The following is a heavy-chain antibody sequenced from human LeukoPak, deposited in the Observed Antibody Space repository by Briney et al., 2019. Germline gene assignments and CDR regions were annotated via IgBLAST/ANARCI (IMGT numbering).Heavy chain of an antibody. CDR3: ARVKVGYDSSGYPYFDY. J-gene: IGHJ4*02. D-gene: IGHD3-22*01. V-gene: IGHV4-59*12. Sequence: SETLSLTCTVSGGSISSYYWSWIRQPPGKGLEWIGYIYYSGSTNYNPSLKSRVTISVDTSKNQFSLKLSSVTAADTAVYYCARVKVGYDSSGYPYFDYWGQGTLVTVSS. CDR2: IYYSGST. CDR1: GGSISSYY.